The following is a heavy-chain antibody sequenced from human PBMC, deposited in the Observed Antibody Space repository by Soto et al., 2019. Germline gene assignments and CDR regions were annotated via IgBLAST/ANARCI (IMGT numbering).Heavy chain of an antibody. J-gene: IGHJ6*02. CDR1: GGSISSYY. CDR3: AREGCSGGSCYLRGWTNAEYYGMDV. Sequence: PSETLSLTCTVSGGSISSYYWSWIRQPPGKGLEWIGYIYYSGSTNYNPSLKSRVTISVDTSKNQFSLKLSSVTAADTAVYYCAREGCSGGSCYLRGWTNAEYYGMDVWGQGTTVTVSS. CDR2: IYYSGST. V-gene: IGHV4-59*01. D-gene: IGHD2-15*01.